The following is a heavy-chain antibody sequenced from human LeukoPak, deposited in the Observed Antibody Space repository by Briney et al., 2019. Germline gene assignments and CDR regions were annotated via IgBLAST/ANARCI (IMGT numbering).Heavy chain of an antibody. J-gene: IGHJ4*02. Sequence: GASVKVSCKVSGYTLTELSMHWVRQAPGKGLEWMGGFDPEDGETIYAQKFQGRVTMTEDTSTDTAYMELSSLRSEDTAVYYCATRGGIYSGYDYIYWGQGTLVTVSS. CDR1: GYTLTELS. CDR3: ATRGGIYSGYDYIY. V-gene: IGHV1-24*01. CDR2: FDPEDGET. D-gene: IGHD5-12*01.